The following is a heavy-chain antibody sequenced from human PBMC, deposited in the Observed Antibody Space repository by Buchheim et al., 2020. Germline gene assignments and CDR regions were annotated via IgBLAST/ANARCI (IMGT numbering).Heavy chain of an antibody. V-gene: IGHV3-73*02. J-gene: IGHJ6*02. D-gene: IGHD6-13*01. CDR3: TRLMIAAAGDYYGMDV. CDR1: GFTFSGSA. CDR2: IRSKANSYAT. Sequence: EVQLVESGGGLVQPGGSLKLSCAASGFTFSGSAMHWVRQASGKGLEWVGRIRSKANSYATAYAASVKGRFTISRDDSKNTAYLQMNSLKTEDTAVYYCTRLMIAAAGDYYGMDVWGQGTT.